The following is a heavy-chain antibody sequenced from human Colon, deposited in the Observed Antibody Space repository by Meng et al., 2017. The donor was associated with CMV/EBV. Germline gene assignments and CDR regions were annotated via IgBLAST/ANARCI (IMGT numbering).Heavy chain of an antibody. V-gene: IGHV4-39*01. CDR1: GGSISSSSLY. CDR3: ARSSYNGWYYFDS. J-gene: IGHJ4*02. D-gene: IGHD5-12*01. Sequence: SETLSLTCTVSGGSISSSSLYWGWIRQSPGKGLEWIGSIRYDGNTYRNPSLMSRVTMSVDTSKNQFSLNLTSVTAADTSIYYCARSSYNGWYYFDSWGQGTLVTVSS. CDR2: IRYDGNT.